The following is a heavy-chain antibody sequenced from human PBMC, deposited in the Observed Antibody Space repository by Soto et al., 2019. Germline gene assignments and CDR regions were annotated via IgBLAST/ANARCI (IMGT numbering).Heavy chain of an antibody. CDR2: ISAYNGTT. V-gene: IGHV1-18*01. CDR3: ARRDDYYDSSGFAY. D-gene: IGHD3-22*01. CDR1: GYTFTSYG. J-gene: IGHJ4*02. Sequence: QVQLVQSGAEVKKPGASVKVSCKASGYTFTSYGISWVRQAPGQGLEWMGWISAYNGTTNYAQKLQGRVTMTTDTSTSTAYMGLRSLHSDDTAVYYCARRDDYYDSSGFAYWGQGTLVTVSS.